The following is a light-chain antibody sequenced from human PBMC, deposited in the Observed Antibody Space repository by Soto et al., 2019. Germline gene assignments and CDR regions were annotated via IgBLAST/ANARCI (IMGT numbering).Light chain of an antibody. Sequence: DIQMTQSPSTLSSSVGDRVTITCRASQTVSSWLSWYQQKPGKAANLLIYDVSSLESGVPSRFSGSGSGTEFTLTISSLQPDDVANYYCQQYYSYSRTFGQGTKVEVK. CDR2: DVS. CDR1: QTVSSW. CDR3: QQYYSYSRT. V-gene: IGKV1-5*01. J-gene: IGKJ1*01.